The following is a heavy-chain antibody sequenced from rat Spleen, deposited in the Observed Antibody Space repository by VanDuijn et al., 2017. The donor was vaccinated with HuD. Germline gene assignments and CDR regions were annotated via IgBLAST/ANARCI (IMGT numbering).Heavy chain of an antibody. CDR2: IGYAGSST. CDR3: ARANLGD. J-gene: IGHJ2*01. V-gene: IGHV5-29*01. D-gene: IGHD4-3*01. CDR1: GFTFSNYY. Sequence: EVQLVESGGDLVQPGKSLILSCPASGFTFSNYYMAWVRQAPTKGLEWVATIGYAGSSTYYRDSVKGRFTISRDDAKSTLYLQMDSLRSEDTATYYCARANLGDWGQGVMVTVSS.